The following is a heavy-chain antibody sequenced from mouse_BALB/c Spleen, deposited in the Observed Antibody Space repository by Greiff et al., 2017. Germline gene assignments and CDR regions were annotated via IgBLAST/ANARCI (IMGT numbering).Heavy chain of an antibody. CDR2: IWAGGST. CDR1: GFSLTSYG. Sequence: QVQLKQSGPGLVAPSQSLSITCTVSGFSLTSYGVHWVRQPPGKGLEWLGVIWAGGSTNYNSALMSRLSISKDNSKSQVFLKMNSLQTDDTAMYYCARDGYGNYGAMDYWGQGTSVTVSS. CDR3: ARDGYGNYGAMDY. J-gene: IGHJ4*01. V-gene: IGHV2-9*02. D-gene: IGHD2-10*02.